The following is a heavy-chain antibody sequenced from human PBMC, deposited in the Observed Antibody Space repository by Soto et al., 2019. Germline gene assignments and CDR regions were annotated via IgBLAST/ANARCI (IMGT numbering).Heavy chain of an antibody. V-gene: IGHV1-3*01. CDR1: GYTFTRYT. Sequence: ASVKVSSKASGYTFTRYTMNWVRQAPGQRLEWMGWINPDNGNTKSSQKFQDRVIITRDTSASTAYMDLSSLRSEDTAVYYCARGIATGQLDPWGQGTLVTVSS. D-gene: IGHD2-15*01. CDR2: INPDNGNT. CDR3: ARGIATGQLDP. J-gene: IGHJ5*02.